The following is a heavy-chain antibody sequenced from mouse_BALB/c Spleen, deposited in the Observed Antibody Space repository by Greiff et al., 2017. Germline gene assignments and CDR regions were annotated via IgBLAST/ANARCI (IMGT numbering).Heavy chain of an antibody. Sequence: QVQLKESGPGLVAPSQSLSITCTVSGFSLTSYGVHWVRQPPGKGLEWLGVIWAGGSTNYNSALMSRLSISKDNSKSQVFLKMNSLQTDDTAMYYCARERGYGYDWFAYWGQGTLVTVSA. J-gene: IGHJ3*01. D-gene: IGHD2-2*01. V-gene: IGHV2-9*02. CDR2: IWAGGST. CDR1: GFSLTSYG. CDR3: ARERGYGYDWFAY.